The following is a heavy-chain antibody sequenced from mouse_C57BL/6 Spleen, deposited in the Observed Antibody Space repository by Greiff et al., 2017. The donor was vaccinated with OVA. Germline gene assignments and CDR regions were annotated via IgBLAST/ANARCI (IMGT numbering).Heavy chain of an antibody. CDR3: AKNAIRRYFDV. CDR1: GFSLTSYG. CDR2: IWRGGST. V-gene: IGHV2-5*01. J-gene: IGHJ1*03. D-gene: IGHD1-2*01. Sequence: VHLVESGPGLVQPSQSLSITCTVSGFSLTSYGVHWVRQSPGKGLEWLGVIWRGGSTDYNAAFMSRLSITKDNTKSQVFFKMNSLQADDTAIYYCAKNAIRRYFDVWGTGTTVTVSS.